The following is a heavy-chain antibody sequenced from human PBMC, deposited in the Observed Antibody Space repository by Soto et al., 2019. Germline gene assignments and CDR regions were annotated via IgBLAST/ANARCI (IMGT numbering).Heavy chain of an antibody. V-gene: IGHV4-39*01. CDR1: GGSISSSSYY. CDR3: ARIDDYGDGAKKNWFDP. CDR2: IYYSGST. D-gene: IGHD4-17*01. J-gene: IGHJ5*02. Sequence: PSETLSLTCTVSGGSISSSSYYWGWIRQPPGKGLEWIGSIYYSGSTYYNPSLKSRVTISVDTSKNQFSLKLSSVTAADTAVYYCARIDDYGDGAKKNWFDPWGQGTLVTVSS.